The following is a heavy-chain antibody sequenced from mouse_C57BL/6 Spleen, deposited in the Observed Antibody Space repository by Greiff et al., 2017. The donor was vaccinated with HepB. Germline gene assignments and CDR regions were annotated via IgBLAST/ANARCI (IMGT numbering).Heavy chain of an antibody. Sequence: QVQLKQPGPELVKPGASVKISCKASGYAFSSSWMNWVKQRPGKGLEWIGRIYPGDGNTNYNGKFKGKATLTADKSSSTAYMQLSSLTSEDSAVYFCARGENAMDYWGQGTSVTISS. J-gene: IGHJ4*01. CDR1: GYAFSSSW. CDR2: IYPGDGNT. V-gene: IGHV1-82*01. CDR3: ARGENAMDY.